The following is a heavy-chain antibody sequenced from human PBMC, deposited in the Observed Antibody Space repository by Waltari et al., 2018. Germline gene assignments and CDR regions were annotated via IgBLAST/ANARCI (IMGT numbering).Heavy chain of an antibody. Sequence: EVQLVESGGGLVQPGGSLTLSCAASGFSVSHTYLSWVRQSPGKGLEWVALIKSGGGTYYADIVEGRFHITRDNSNNTLYLQMNSLRAEDTAVYYCARDVVGSSAGYVKFDYWGQGTLLTVSP. CDR1: GFSVSHTY. CDR2: IKSGGGT. V-gene: IGHV3-66*01. CDR3: ARDVVGSSAGYVKFDY. D-gene: IGHD3-10*01. J-gene: IGHJ4*02.